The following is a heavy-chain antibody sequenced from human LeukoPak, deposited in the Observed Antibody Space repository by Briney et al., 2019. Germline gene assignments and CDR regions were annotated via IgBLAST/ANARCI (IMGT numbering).Heavy chain of an antibody. V-gene: IGHV3-20*04. J-gene: IGHJ4*02. CDR1: GFTFDDYG. D-gene: IGHD1-1*01. CDR2: INWNGGST. CDR3: ARCTTGKTFGSLREIKKSREIDF. Sequence: GGSLRLSCAASGFTFDDYGMSWVRQAPGKGLEWVSGINWNGGSTGYADSVKGRFTISRDNAKNSLFLQMDSLRGEDTAVYYCARCTTGKTFGSLREIKKSREIDFWGQGTLVTVSS.